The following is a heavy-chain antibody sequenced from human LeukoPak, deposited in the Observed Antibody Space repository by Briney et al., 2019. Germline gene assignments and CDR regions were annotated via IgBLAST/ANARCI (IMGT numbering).Heavy chain of an antibody. CDR2: IKSDGSST. V-gene: IGHV3-74*01. CDR1: GFTFSSYA. CDR3: SSRLFD. J-gene: IGHJ4*02. Sequence: GGSLRLSCAASGFTFSSYAMSWVRQAPGKGLEWVSCIKSDGSSTIYADSVKGRFTISRDNAKSTLYLQMNSLRAEDTAVYYCSSRLFDWGQGTLVTVSS. D-gene: IGHD6-25*01.